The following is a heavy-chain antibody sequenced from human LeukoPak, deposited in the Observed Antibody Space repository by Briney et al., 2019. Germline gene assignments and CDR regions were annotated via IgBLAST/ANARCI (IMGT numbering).Heavy chain of an antibody. Sequence: GASVKVSCKASGGTFSSYAISWVRQAPGQGLEWMGGIIPIFGTANYAQKFQGRVTITADESTSTAYMELSGLRSEDTAVYYCARESITMVRGVIITGYYYYYMDVWGKGTTVTVSS. D-gene: IGHD3-10*01. CDR1: GGTFSSYA. V-gene: IGHV1-69*13. CDR2: IIPIFGTA. J-gene: IGHJ6*03. CDR3: ARESITMVRGVIITGYYYYYMDV.